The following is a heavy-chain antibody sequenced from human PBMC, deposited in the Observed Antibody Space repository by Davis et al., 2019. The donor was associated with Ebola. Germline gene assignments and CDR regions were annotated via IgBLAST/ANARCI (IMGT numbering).Heavy chain of an antibody. CDR3: ARDLRTYYDFWSGYYRGGMDV. CDR2: IKQDGSEK. V-gene: IGHV3-7*01. Sequence: PGGSLRLSCAASGFTVSSNYMSWVRQAPGKGLEWVANIKQDGSEKYYVDSVKGRCTISRDNAKNSLDLQMSSLRAEDTAVYYCARDLRTYYDFWSGYYRGGMDVWGQGTTVTVSS. J-gene: IGHJ6*02. CDR1: GFTVSSNY. D-gene: IGHD3-3*01.